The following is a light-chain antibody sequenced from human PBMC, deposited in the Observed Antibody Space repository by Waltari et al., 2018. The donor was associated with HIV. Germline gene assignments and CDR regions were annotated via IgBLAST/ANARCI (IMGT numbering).Light chain of an antibody. V-gene: IGLV1-44*01. CDR2: ANN. CDR1: SSNIGSNT. J-gene: IGLJ1*01. CDR3: AAWDDSLNGYV. Sequence: QSVLTQPPSASGAPGQRVTISCSGRSSNIGSNTVNWYQQLPGTAPKLLIYANNQRPSGVPDRFAGSKSGTSASLGISGLQSEDEADYYCAAWDDSLNGYVFGTGTKVTVL.